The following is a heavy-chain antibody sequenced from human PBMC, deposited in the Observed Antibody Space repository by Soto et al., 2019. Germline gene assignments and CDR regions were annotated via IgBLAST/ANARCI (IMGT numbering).Heavy chain of an antibody. Sequence: GASVKVSCKASGYTFTSYGISWVRQAPGQGLEWMGWISAYNGNTNYAQKLQGRVTMTTDTSTSTAYMELRSLRSDDTAVYYCARSGDYYFWSGLYGPYYYGMDVWGQGTTVTVSS. D-gene: IGHD3-3*01. CDR1: GYTFTSYG. CDR2: ISAYNGNT. J-gene: IGHJ6*02. CDR3: ARSGDYYFWSGLYGPYYYGMDV. V-gene: IGHV1-18*01.